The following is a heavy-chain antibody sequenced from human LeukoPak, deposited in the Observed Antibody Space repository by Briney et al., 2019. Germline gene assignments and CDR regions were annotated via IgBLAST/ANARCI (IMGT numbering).Heavy chain of an antibody. V-gene: IGHV3-21*01. D-gene: IGHD2-2*01. CDR2: ISTGSSYI. Sequence: PGGSLRLSCGASGFTFSSYAMNWVRQAPGKGLEWVSSISTGSSYIYYADSVKGRFTISRDNAKNSLYLQMNSLRAEDTAVYYCARGGGYCSSTSCYLHFQDWGQGTLVTVSS. J-gene: IGHJ1*01. CDR3: ARGGGYCSSTSCYLHFQD. CDR1: GFTFSSYA.